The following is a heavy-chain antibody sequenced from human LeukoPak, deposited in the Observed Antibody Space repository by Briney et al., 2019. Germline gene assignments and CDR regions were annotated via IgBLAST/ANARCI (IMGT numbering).Heavy chain of an antibody. CDR1: GGSFSGYY. V-gene: IGHV4-34*01. CDR2: INHSGST. CDR3: ARGLSSTTPALRITMVRGVIHAFDI. D-gene: IGHD3-10*01. J-gene: IGHJ3*02. Sequence: SETLSLTCAVYGGSFSGYYWSWIRQPPGKGLGWIGEINHSGSTNYNPSLKSRVTISVDTSKNQFSLKLSSVTAADTAVYYCARGLSSTTPALRITMVRGVIHAFDIWGQGTMVTVSS.